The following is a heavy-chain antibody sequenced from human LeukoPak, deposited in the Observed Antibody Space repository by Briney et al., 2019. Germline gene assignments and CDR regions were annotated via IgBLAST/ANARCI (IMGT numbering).Heavy chain of an antibody. CDR2: INPNSGGT. CDR1: GYTFTGYY. CDR3: ARDHYSSGWRSTGDY. J-gene: IGHJ4*02. Sequence: AASVKVSCKASGYTFTGYYMHWVRQAPGQGLEWMGRINPNSGGTNYAQKFQGRVTMTRDTSISTAYMELSRLRSDDTAVYYCARDHYSSGWRSTGDYWGQGTLVTVSS. V-gene: IGHV1-2*06. D-gene: IGHD6-19*01.